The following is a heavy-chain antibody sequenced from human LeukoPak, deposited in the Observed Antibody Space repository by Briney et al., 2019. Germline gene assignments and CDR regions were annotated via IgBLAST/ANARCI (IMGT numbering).Heavy chain of an antibody. V-gene: IGHV4-39*07. CDR1: GGSISSSSYY. CDR3: ARAFRYSGSYDLDY. CDR2: IYYSGST. Sequence: RSSETLSLTCTVSGGSISSSSYYWGWIRQPPGKGLEWIGSIYYSGSTYYNPSLKSRVTISVDTSKNQFSLKLSSVTAADTAVYYCARAFRYSGSYDLDYWGQGTLVTVSS. D-gene: IGHD1-26*01. J-gene: IGHJ4*02.